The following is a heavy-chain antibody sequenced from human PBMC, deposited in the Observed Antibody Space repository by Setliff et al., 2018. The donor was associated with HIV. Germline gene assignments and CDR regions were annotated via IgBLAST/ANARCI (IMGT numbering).Heavy chain of an antibody. J-gene: IGHJ4*02. D-gene: IGHD3-22*01. CDR1: GFTFSSYW. Sequence: GGSLRLSCAASGFTFSSYWMSWVRQAPGKGLEWVANIKQDGSEKYYVDSVKGRFTISRDNAKNSLYLQMNSLRAEDTAVYYCAREGGGIVVVTVDYWGQGTLVTVSS. CDR2: IKQDGSEK. CDR3: AREGGGIVVVTVDY. V-gene: IGHV3-7*01.